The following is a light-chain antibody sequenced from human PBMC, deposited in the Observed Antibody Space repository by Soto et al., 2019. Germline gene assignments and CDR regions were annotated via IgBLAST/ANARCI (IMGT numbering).Light chain of an antibody. CDR1: SSDVGSYNL. J-gene: IGLJ2*01. CDR3: AAWDDSLSGPV. V-gene: IGLV2-23*02. Sequence: QSALTQPASVSGSPGQSITISCTGTSSDVGSYNLVSWYQQHPGKAPKLLIYEISKRPSGVSTRFSGSKSANTASLTISGLQAEDEADYYCAAWDDSLSGPVFGGGTKLTVL. CDR2: EIS.